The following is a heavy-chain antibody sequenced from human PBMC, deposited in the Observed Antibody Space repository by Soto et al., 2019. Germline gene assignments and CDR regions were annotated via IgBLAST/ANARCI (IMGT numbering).Heavy chain of an antibody. CDR2: ISNSGST. CDR3: ATESGSTYGYFDH. Sequence: SETLSLTCTVSGGSVTSDEDYWTWIRQAPGKGLEWIGYISNSGSTGYNPSLKTRLSMSVDRSKNQFTLRLTSVTAADTAVYFCATESGSTYGYFDHWGQGTQVTVSA. D-gene: IGHD5-18*01. V-gene: IGHV4-30-4*01. J-gene: IGHJ4*02. CDR1: GGSVTSDEDY.